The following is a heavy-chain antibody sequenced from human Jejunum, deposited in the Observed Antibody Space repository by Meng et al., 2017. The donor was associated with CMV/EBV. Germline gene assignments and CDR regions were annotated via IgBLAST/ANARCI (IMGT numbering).Heavy chain of an antibody. J-gene: IGHJ4*01. CDR3: ARDPGGSSPVFDY. CDR1: GYSFTDYY. D-gene: IGHD2-8*02. Sequence: QGPLGDSGTEVKTPGASVKVSCRASGYSFTDYYIHWVRQAPEQGLEWMGWISPNTGATNFAQNFQGRVTMTRDTSVSATYMELSSLTSDDTAVYFCARDPGGSSPVFDYWGQGTLVTISS. CDR2: ISPNTGAT. V-gene: IGHV1-2*02.